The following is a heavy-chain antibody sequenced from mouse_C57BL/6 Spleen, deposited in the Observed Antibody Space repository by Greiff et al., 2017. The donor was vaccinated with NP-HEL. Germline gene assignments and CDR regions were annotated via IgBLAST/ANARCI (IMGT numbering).Heavy chain of an antibody. Sequence: VQLQQSGPELVKPGASVKIPCKASGYTFTDYNMDWVKQSHGKSLEWIGDINPNNGGTIYNQKFKGKATLTVDKSSSTAYMELRSLTSEDTAVYYCARYYYGSPYFDYWGQGTTLTVSS. CDR3: ARYYYGSPYFDY. CDR2: INPNNGGT. D-gene: IGHD1-1*01. V-gene: IGHV1-18*01. CDR1: GYTFTDYN. J-gene: IGHJ2*01.